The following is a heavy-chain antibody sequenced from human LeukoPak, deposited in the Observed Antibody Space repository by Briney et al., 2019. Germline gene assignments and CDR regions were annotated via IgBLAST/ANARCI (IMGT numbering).Heavy chain of an antibody. D-gene: IGHD3-10*01. V-gene: IGHV4-39*01. J-gene: IGHJ4*02. Sequence: PSETLSLTCTVSGGSISSSSYYWGWIRQPPGKGLEWIGSIYYSGSTYYNPSLKGRVTISVDTSKNQFSLKLSSVTAADTAVYYCARMERFGVRAYYFDYWGQGTLVTVSS. CDR2: IYYSGST. CDR1: GGSISSSSYY. CDR3: ARMERFGVRAYYFDY.